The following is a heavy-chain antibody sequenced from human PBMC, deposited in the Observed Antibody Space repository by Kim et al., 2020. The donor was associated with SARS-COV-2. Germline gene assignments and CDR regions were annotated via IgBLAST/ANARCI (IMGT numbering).Heavy chain of an antibody. CDR1: GLNFGDYA. J-gene: IGHJ4*02. CDR2: ISRKRYGETT. Sequence: GGSLRLSCTTSGLNFGDYAMSWVRQARGNGGEWVAFISRKRYGETTEYAASVKGRFTISRDDYKRIAYLQMNGLKTEDTAVYYCTSGPYDYDSAAYYHDYWGQGTLDTVSS. CDR3: TSGPYDYDSAAYYHDY. D-gene: IGHD3-22*01. V-gene: IGHV3-49*04.